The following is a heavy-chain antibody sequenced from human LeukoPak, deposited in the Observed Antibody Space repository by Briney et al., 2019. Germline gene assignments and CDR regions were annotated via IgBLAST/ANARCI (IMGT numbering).Heavy chain of an antibody. J-gene: IGHJ6*03. D-gene: IGHD1-14*01. CDR1: GYTFTSYY. CDR3: ARGTKDYYYYYMDV. Sequence: ASVKVSCKASGYTFTSYYMHWVRQAPGQGLEWMGLINPTGGSTGYAQKFQGRVTMTRDMSTSTDYMELSRLRSDDTAVYYCARGTKDYYYYYMDVWGKGTTVTVSS. V-gene: IGHV1-46*01. CDR2: INPTGGST.